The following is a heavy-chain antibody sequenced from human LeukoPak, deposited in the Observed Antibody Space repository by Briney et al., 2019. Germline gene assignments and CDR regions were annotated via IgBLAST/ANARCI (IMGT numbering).Heavy chain of an antibody. CDR2: MEPNSGNT. J-gene: IGHJ4*02. CDR3: ARGQTLSGTYFLGGQ. CDR1: GYTFTSYD. D-gene: IGHD1-26*01. V-gene: IGHV1-8*01. Sequence: GASVKVSCKASGYTFTSYDINWVRHATGQRLEWMGWMEPNSGNTDYTQKVQARVTMPRNTSISPAYMELSTMKSEHTALYYCARGQTLSGTYFLGGQWGQGTLLTVSS.